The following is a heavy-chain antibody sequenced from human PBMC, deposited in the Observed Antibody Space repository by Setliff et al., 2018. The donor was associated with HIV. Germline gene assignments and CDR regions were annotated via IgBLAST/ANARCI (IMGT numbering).Heavy chain of an antibody. CDR1: GFIFSEHY. V-gene: IGHV3-11*01. CDR2: VSSGGTIL. Sequence: KPGGSLRLSCAASGFIFSEHYMSWIRQAPGKGLEWVSYVSSGGTILHYADSVKGRFTISRDNAKNSLYLQMNSLRAEDTAVYYCGGGGDYSSYYMDVWGKGTTVTVSS. J-gene: IGHJ6*03. CDR3: GGGGDYSSYYMDV. D-gene: IGHD3-16*01.